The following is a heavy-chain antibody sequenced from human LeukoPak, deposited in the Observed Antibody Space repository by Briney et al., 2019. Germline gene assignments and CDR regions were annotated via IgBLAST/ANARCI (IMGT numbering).Heavy chain of an antibody. D-gene: IGHD5-18*01. CDR1: GGSISSSSYY. CDR3: ARVPRGYSYGWWGRVTDY. V-gene: IGHV4-39*07. Sequence: SETLSLTCTVSGGSISSSSYYWGWIRQPPGKGLEWIGEINHSGSTNYNPSLKSRVTISVDTSKNQFSLKLSSVTAADTAVYYCARVPRGYSYGWWGRVTDYWGQGTLVTVSS. CDR2: INHSGST. J-gene: IGHJ4*02.